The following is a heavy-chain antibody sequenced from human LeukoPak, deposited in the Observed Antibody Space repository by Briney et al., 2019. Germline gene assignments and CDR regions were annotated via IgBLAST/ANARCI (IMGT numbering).Heavy chain of an antibody. CDR2: IYPGDSDT. CDR1: GYSFTSYW. J-gene: IGHJ6*03. D-gene: IGHD3-22*01. CDR3: ARQARGYYDSSGYLTYYYYYMDV. V-gene: IGHV5-51*01. Sequence: AGESLKISCKGSGYSFTSYWIGWVRQMPGKGLEWMGIIYPGDSDTRYSPSFQGQVTISADKSIRTAYLQWSSLKASDTAMYYCARQARGYYDSSGYLTYYYYYMDVWGKGTTVTVSS.